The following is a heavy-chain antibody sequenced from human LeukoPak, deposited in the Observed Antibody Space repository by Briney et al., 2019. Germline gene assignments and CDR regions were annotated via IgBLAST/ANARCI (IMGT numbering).Heavy chain of an antibody. V-gene: IGHV1-69*05. Sequence: ASVKVSCKASGGTFSSYAISWVRQAPGQGLEWMGGIIPIFGTANYAQKLQGRVTMTTDTSTSTAYMELRSLRSDDTAVYYCARVGAVAAPSVYWGQGTLVTVSS. D-gene: IGHD6-19*01. CDR3: ARVGAVAAPSVY. CDR1: GGTFSSYA. J-gene: IGHJ4*02. CDR2: IIPIFGTA.